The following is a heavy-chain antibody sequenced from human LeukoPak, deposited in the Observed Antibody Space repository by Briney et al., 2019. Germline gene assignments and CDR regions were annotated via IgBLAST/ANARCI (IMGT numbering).Heavy chain of an antibody. J-gene: IGHJ4*02. D-gene: IGHD5-18*01. Sequence: ASVKVSCKASGYTFTSYYMHWVRQAPGQGLEWMGIINPSGGSTSYAQKFHDRVTMTEDTSTDTVYMELSSLTSEDTAVFYCASTGRWIQPRYDYWGQGTLVTVSS. CDR1: GYTFTSYY. V-gene: IGHV1-46*01. CDR2: INPSGGST. CDR3: ASTGRWIQPRYDY.